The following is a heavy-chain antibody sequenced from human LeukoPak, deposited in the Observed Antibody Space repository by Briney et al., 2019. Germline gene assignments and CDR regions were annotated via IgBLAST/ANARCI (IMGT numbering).Heavy chain of an antibody. V-gene: IGHV3-48*02. CDR2: ISNSGGDI. D-gene: IGHD6-13*01. CDR3: ARGRGSSGWYYFDY. J-gene: IGHJ4*02. CDR1: GFTFSNYG. Sequence: GGSLRLSCAASGFTFSNYGMNWVRQAPGKGLEWVSFISNSGGDIDYVDSAKGRFTFSRDNAKNSLYLQMNSLRDEDTAVYYCARGRGSSGWYYFDYWGQGTLVTVSS.